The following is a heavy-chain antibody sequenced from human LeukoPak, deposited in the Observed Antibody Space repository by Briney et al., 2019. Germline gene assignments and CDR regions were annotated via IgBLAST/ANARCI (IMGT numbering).Heavy chain of an antibody. Sequence: SETLSLTCTVYGGSISSYYWSWIRQPPGKGLEWIGYIYYSGRTNYNPSLKSRATISVDTSKNQFSLKLSSVTAANTAVYYGARDKVNLPAGTRSNWFDPWGQGTLVTVSS. V-gene: IGHV4-59*12. CDR1: GGSISSYY. D-gene: IGHD6-19*01. CDR2: IYYSGRT. CDR3: ARDKVNLPAGTRSNWFDP. J-gene: IGHJ5*02.